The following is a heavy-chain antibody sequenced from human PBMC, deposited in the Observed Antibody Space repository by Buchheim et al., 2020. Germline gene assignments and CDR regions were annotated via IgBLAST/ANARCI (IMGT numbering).Heavy chain of an antibody. D-gene: IGHD2-15*01. CDR3: AREVVVVAARSYYYYMDV. J-gene: IGHJ6*03. CDR1: GFDFSRYG. V-gene: IGHV3-33*08. CDR2: IWYDGSNK. Sequence: QVQLVESGGGVVQPGRSLRLSCVASGFDFSRYGMHWVRQAPGKGLEWVAVIWYDGSNKYYADSVKGRFTISRDNSKNTLYLQMNSLRAEDTAVYYCAREVVVVAARSYYYYMDVWGKGTT.